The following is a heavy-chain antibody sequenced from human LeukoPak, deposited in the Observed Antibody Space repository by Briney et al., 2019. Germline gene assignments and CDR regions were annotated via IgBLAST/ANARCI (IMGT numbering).Heavy chain of an antibody. V-gene: IGHV3-48*01. J-gene: IGHJ4*02. CDR3: ARGSLVHYYGSGSYRIRAGFDS. Sequence: GGSLRLSCAASGFSFSSFSMNWVRQAPGKGLEWVSYISGGSSFTYYADSVKGRFTISRDNAQNSLYLQMNSLRAEDTAVYYCARGSLVHYYGSGSYRIRAGFDSWGQGTLVTVSS. D-gene: IGHD3-10*01. CDR1: GFSFSSFS. CDR2: ISGGSSFT.